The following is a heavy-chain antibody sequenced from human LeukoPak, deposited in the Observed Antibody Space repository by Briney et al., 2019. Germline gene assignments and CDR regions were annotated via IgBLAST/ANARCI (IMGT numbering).Heavy chain of an antibody. CDR1: GFTFSSYW. D-gene: IGHD5-18*01. J-gene: IGHJ4*02. Sequence: GGPLRLSCAASGFTFSSYWMSWVRQAPGKGLVWVANIKEDGSEKFYVDSVMGRFTISRDNAKNSLYLEMNSLRAEDTAVYYCARDRWGYSYGGDWGQGTLVTVSS. CDR3: ARDRWGYSYGGD. CDR2: IKEDGSEK. V-gene: IGHV3-7*01.